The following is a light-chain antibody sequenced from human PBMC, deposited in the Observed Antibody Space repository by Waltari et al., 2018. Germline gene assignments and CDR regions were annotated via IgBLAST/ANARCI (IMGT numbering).Light chain of an antibody. V-gene: IGLV2-14*03. J-gene: IGLJ2*01. Sequence: QSALTQPASVSGSPRQSITLPCTGTSRHVGGYNFVSWYQKQPGKAPKLMLFDVTYRPSGISPRFSGSKSGNTASLTISGLQADDEADYFCMSYTSSHTIIFGGGTKLTVL. CDR2: DVT. CDR1: SRHVGGYNF. CDR3: MSYTSSHTII.